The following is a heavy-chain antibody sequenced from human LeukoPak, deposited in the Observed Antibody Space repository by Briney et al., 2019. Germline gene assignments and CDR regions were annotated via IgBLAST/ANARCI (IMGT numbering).Heavy chain of an antibody. V-gene: IGHV3-23*01. CDR2: ISGSGGST. J-gene: IGHJ6*02. D-gene: IGHD1-7*01. Sequence: PGGSLRLSCAASGFTFSSYAMSWVRQAPGKGLEWVSAISGSGGSTYYADSVKGRFTISRDNSKNTLYLQMNSLRAEDTAVYYCAKDSVIDNWNYVWRSGYYYGMDVWGQGTTVTVSS. CDR1: GFTFSSYA. CDR3: AKDSVIDNWNYVWRSGYYYGMDV.